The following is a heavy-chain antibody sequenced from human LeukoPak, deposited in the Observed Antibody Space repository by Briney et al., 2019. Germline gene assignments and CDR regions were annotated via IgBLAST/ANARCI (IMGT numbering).Heavy chain of an antibody. D-gene: IGHD3-3*01. V-gene: IGHV4-39*01. CDR2: IYYSGTT. CDR1: GGSISSSHYY. J-gene: IGHJ4*02. Sequence: SETLSLTCTVSGGSISSSHYYWGWIRQPPGKGLEWIGTIYYSGTTYYNPSLESRVTISEDTSKNQFSLKLSSVTAADTAVYYCARRGYYTNHIDYWGQGTLVTVSS. CDR3: ARRGYYTNHIDY.